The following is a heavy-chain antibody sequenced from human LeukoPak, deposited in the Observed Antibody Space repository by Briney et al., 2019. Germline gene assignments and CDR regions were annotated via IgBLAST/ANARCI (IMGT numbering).Heavy chain of an antibody. Sequence: GGSLRLSCAASGFTFSGYAMHWVRQAPGKGLEYVAAISSNGGSTYYASSVKGRFTMSRDNARGSLYLQMNSLRADDTAIYYCARRRDYFDYWGQGTLVTVSS. CDR2: ISSNGGST. CDR3: ARRRDYFDY. J-gene: IGHJ4*02. CDR1: GFTFSGYA. V-gene: IGHV3-64*01.